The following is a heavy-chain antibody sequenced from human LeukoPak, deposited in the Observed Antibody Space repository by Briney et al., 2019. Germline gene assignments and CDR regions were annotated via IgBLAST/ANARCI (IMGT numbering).Heavy chain of an antibody. J-gene: IGHJ5*02. V-gene: IGHV3-7*01. CDR2: INRDGSEK. D-gene: IGHD5-12*01. CDR3: ARDAGNSGYGCDL. CDR1: GFTLSSRW. Sequence: PGGSLRLSCVVSGFTLSSRWMMWVRQAPGEGLEWMTNINRDGSEKNYVDSVRGRFTISRDNARNSLYLQMNNLRGEDTAIYYCARDAGNSGYGCDLWGQGTLVTVSS.